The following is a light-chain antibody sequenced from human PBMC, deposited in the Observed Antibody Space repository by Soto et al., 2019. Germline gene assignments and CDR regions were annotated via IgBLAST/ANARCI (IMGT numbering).Light chain of an antibody. V-gene: IGKV3-20*01. J-gene: IGKJ2*01. CDR3: QQFDSSSYT. Sequence: EIVVTQSPGALSLSPGDRATLSCRASQSVSSSYLAWYQQKPGQAPRLLIYSASSRATDIPDRFGGSGSGTDFTLTISRLEPEDFAVYYCQQFDSSSYTFGQGTKLEIK. CDR2: SAS. CDR1: QSVSSSY.